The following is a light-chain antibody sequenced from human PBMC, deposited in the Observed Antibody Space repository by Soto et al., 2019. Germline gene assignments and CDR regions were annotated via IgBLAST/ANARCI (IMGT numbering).Light chain of an antibody. V-gene: IGKV3-15*01. CDR2: AAS. Sequence: EVVMTQSPATLSVSPGERATLSCRASQSVSSNLVWFQQKPGQAPRLLIYAASTRATGIPDRFSGSGSGKELNLNISNLQQEDWATYYGQQDNSPPLTFGQGTKVDIK. J-gene: IGKJ4*01. CDR3: QQDNSPPLT. CDR1: QSVSSN.